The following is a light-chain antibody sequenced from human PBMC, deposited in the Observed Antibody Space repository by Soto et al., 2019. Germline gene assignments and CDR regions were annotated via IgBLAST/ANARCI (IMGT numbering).Light chain of an antibody. V-gene: IGLV2-14*01. CDR3: CSYTTSNTRQIV. CDR1: SSDVVGYNY. J-gene: IGLJ1*01. CDR2: DVS. Sequence: QSVLTKPASVSGAPVRAITISCTRTSSDVVGYNYVSWYQQQPGKAPKFMIYDVSNRPSGVSNRFSGSKSGNTASLTISGLQAEDEADYYCCSYTTSNTRQIVFGTGTKVTVL.